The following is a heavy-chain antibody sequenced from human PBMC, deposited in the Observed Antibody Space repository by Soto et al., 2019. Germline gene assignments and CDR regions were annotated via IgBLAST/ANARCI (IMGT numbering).Heavy chain of an antibody. CDR1: GFTFSDAW. V-gene: IGHV3-15*01. J-gene: IGHJ4*02. CDR3: ITAPLR. Sequence: QLVESGGGFVKPGMSLRLTCAASGFTFSDAWMTWVRQAPGKGLEWVGLIRSQGDGGTADYAPPVRGRFTISRDDAQNMVYLHMDNLQAEDTAVYYCITAPLRWGRGTLVTVSS. CDR2: IRSQGDGGTA.